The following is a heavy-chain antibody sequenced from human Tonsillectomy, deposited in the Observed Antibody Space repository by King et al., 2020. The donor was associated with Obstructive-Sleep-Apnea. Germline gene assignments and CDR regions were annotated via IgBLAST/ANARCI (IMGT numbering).Heavy chain of an antibody. CDR3: ARGKDYDFPFGL. CDR1: GGSISSYY. J-gene: IGHJ2*01. CDR2: IYYIGST. V-gene: IGHV4-59*08. Sequence: VQLQESGPGLVKPSETLSLTCTVSGGSISSYYWSWVRQPPGKGLEWIGYIYYIGSTNYNPSLKSRVTISVDTSKNQFSLKLTSVTAADTAVYYCARGKDYDFPFGLWGRGTLVTVSS. D-gene: IGHD3-3*01.